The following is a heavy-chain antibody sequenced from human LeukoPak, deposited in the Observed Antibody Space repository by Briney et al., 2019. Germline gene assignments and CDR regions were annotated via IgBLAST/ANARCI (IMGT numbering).Heavy chain of an antibody. CDR2: FDPEDGAT. CDR3: ATVVLYSGYYFDY. J-gene: IGHJ4*02. V-gene: IGHV1-24*01. D-gene: IGHD5-12*01. CDR1: GCTFTELS. Sequence: GASVKVSCKVSGCTFTELSMHWVRQAPGKGLEWMGGFDPEDGATIYAQKFQGRVTMTEDTSTGTAYMELSSLRSEDTAVYYCATVVLYSGYYFDYWGQGTLVTVSS.